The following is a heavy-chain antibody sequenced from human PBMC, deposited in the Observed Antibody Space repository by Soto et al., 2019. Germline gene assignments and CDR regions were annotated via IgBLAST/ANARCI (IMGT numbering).Heavy chain of an antibody. CDR3: ARTAFPGGAARPVYFDY. V-gene: IGHV4-34*01. CDR1: GGSFSGYY. CDR2: INHSGST. J-gene: IGHJ4*02. D-gene: IGHD6-6*01. Sequence: QVQLQQWGAGLLKPSETLSLTCAVYGGSFSGYYWSWIRQPPGKGLEWIGEINHSGSTNYNPSLKSRVTISVDTSKNQFSLKLSSVTAADTAVYYCARTAFPGGAARPVYFDYWGQGTLVTVSS.